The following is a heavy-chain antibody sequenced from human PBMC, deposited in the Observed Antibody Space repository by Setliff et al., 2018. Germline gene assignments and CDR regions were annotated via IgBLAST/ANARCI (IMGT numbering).Heavy chain of an antibody. CDR2: IYYSGST. V-gene: IGHV4-39*01. Sequence: SETLSLTCTVSDVSISSSSFYWAWIRQPPEKGLEWIGSIYYSGSTYYNPSLTSRVTISVDTSNNQFSLNLRSVTAADTAIYYCARHFRSSKVQFLEYLTDYYFDSWGQGTLVTVS. D-gene: IGHD3-3*01. CDR1: DVSISSSSFY. J-gene: IGHJ4*02. CDR3: ARHFRSSKVQFLEYLTDYYFDS.